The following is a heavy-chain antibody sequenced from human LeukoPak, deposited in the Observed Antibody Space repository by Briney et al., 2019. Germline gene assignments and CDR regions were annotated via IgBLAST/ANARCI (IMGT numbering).Heavy chain of an antibody. J-gene: IGHJ1*01. D-gene: IGHD5-18*01. Sequence: NSSETLSLTCAVYGGSFSGYYWSWIRQPPGKGLEWIGEINHSGSTNYNPSLKSRVTISVDTSKNQFSLKLSSVTAADTAAYYCARVRYSYGLKPEGASKYFQHWGQGTLVTVSS. CDR2: INHSGST. V-gene: IGHV4-34*01. CDR3: ARVRYSYGLKPEGASKYFQH. CDR1: GGSFSGYY.